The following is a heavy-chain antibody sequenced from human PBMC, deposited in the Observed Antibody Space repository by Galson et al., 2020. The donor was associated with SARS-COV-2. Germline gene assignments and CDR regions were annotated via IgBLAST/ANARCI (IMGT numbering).Heavy chain of an antibody. CDR2: ISWNSGSI. J-gene: IGHJ1*01. CDR3: AKDLLGSWSS. Sequence: GGSLRLSCAASGFTLDDYAMHWVRQAPGKGLVWVPGISWNSGSIGYADSVKGRVTISRDNAKNSLYLQMNSLRAEDTALYYCAKDLLGSWSSWGQGTLVIVSS. V-gene: IGHV3-9*01. CDR1: GFTLDDYA. D-gene: IGHD6-13*01.